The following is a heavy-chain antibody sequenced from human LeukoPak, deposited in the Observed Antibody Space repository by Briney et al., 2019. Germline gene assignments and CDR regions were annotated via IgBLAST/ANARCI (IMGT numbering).Heavy chain of an antibody. J-gene: IGHJ4*02. V-gene: IGHV1-69*13. Sequence: SVKVSFKASGGTFSSYAISWVRQAPGPGLEWMGGIIPIFGTANYAQKFQGRVTITADESTSTAYMELSSLRSEDTAVYYCARGSLAVADTFDYWGQGTLVTVST. CDR2: IIPIFGTA. CDR1: GGTFSSYA. CDR3: ARGSLAVADTFDY. D-gene: IGHD6-19*01.